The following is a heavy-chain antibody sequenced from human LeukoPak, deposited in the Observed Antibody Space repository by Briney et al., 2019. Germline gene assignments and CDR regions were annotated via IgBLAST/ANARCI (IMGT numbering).Heavy chain of an antibody. Sequence: GGSLRLSCAASGFTFSSYAMHWVRQAPGKGLEWVAVISYDGSNKYYADSVKGRFTISRDNSKNTLYLQMNSLRAEDTAVYYCVLIMFETNDYWGQGTLVTVSS. V-gene: IGHV3-30*04. D-gene: IGHD2-8*01. CDR1: GFTFSSYA. J-gene: IGHJ4*02. CDR3: VLIMFETNDY. CDR2: ISYDGSNK.